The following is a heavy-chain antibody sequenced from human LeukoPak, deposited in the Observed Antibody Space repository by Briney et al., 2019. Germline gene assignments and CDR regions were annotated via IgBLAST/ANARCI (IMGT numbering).Heavy chain of an antibody. CDR1: GFTFTNYW. D-gene: IGHD3-10*01. Sequence: GGSLRLSCAAYGFTFTNYWLTWVRQAPGKGLEWVANINQDGGTEYYVDSMKGRFTISRDNAKNLVYLQINSLRAEDTAVYYCAKEDGNYGSGRYYYFDYWGQGTLVTVSS. CDR2: INQDGGTE. CDR3: AKEDGNYGSGRYYYFDY. V-gene: IGHV3-7*03. J-gene: IGHJ4*02.